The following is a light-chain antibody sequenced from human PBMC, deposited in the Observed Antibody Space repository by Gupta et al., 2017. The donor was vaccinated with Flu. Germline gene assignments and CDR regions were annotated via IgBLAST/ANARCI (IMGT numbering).Light chain of an antibody. CDR1: ESVDTN. V-gene: IGKV3-11*01. Sequence: VVLTQSSATVSLSPGERATLSCRASESVDTNLAWYQQKPGQAPRLLIYDASTRATGIPARFRWSGSGSDFTFTITVLEAEDSASYFCQRRNFCRSRFAFGRGTKVEI. CDR3: QRRNFCRSRFA. J-gene: IGKJ4*01. CDR2: DAS.